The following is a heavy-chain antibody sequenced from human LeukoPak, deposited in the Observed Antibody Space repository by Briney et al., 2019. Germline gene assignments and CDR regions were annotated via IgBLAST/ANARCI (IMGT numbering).Heavy chain of an antibody. CDR3: AKDPGAVWVGNFDY. Sequence: GRSLRLSCAASGFTFSSYAMSWVRQAPGKGLEWVSAISGSGGSTYYADSVKGRFTISRDNSKNTLYLQMNSLRAEDTAVYYCAKDPGAVWVGNFDYWGRGTLVTVSS. CDR1: GFTFSSYA. CDR2: ISGSGGST. D-gene: IGHD3-10*01. J-gene: IGHJ4*02. V-gene: IGHV3-23*01.